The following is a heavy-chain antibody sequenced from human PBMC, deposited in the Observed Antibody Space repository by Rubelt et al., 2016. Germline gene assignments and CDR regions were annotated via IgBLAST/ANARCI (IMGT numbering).Heavy chain of an antibody. Sequence: QLQLQESGPGLVKPSETLSLTCTVSGGSISSSSYYWGWIRQPPGKGLEWIGSIYYSGSTYCNPSLKSRVTISLDTSKNQFSLKLSSVTAADTAVYYCARDIGGSSWPNYYYYGMDVWGQGTTVTVSS. V-gene: IGHV4-39*07. CDR1: GGSISSSSYY. J-gene: IGHJ6*02. CDR3: ARDIGGSSWPNYYYYGMDV. CDR2: IYYSGST. D-gene: IGHD6-13*01.